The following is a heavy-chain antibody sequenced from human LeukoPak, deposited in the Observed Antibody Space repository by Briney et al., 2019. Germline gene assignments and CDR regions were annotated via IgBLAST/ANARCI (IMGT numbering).Heavy chain of an antibody. V-gene: IGHV1-69*13. D-gene: IGHD3-9*01. CDR3: ARAAGTIFVTHSPMRWDLDY. Sequence: GASVKVSCKASGGTFSSYAISWVRQAPGQGLEWMGRIIPIFGTANYAQKSQGRVTITADESTSTAYMELSSLRSEDTAVYYCARAAGTIFVTHSPMRWDLDYWGQGTLVTVSS. CDR2: IIPIFGTA. J-gene: IGHJ4*02. CDR1: GGTFSSYA.